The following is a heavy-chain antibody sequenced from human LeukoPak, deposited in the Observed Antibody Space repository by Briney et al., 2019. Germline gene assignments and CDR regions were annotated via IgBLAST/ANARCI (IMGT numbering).Heavy chain of an antibody. CDR3: ARVGGGSFDP. J-gene: IGHJ5*02. CDR2: IYYSGST. CDR1: GGSISSSSYY. D-gene: IGHD3-16*01. Sequence: KPSETLSLTCTVSGGSISSSSYYWGWIRQPPGKGLEWIGSIYYSGSTYYNPSLKSRVTISVDTSKNQFSLKLSSVTAADTAVYYCARVGGGSFDPWGQGTLVTVSS. V-gene: IGHV4-39*07.